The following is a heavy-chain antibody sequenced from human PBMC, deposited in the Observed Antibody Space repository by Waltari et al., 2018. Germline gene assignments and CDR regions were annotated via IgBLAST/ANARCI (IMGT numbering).Heavy chain of an antibody. J-gene: IGHJ6*02. CDR2: ISSSGSTI. CDR1: GFTFSSYE. Sequence: EVQLVESGGGLVQPGGSLRLSCAASGFTFSSYEMNWVRQAPGKGLEWVSYISSSGSTIYYADSVKGRFTISRDNAKNSLYLQMNSLRAEDTAVYYCAREDCSSTSCYSYYYYGMDVWGQGP. V-gene: IGHV3-48*03. CDR3: AREDCSSTSCYSYYYYGMDV. D-gene: IGHD2-2*02.